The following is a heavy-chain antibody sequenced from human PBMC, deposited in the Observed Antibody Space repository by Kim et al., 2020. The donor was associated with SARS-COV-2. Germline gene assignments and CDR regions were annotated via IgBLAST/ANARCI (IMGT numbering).Heavy chain of an antibody. J-gene: IGHJ6*03. V-gene: IGHV4-34*01. CDR1: GGSFSGYY. D-gene: IGHD2-2*01. CDR3: ARAATVVVPAALGLGLYYYYYMDD. Sequence: SETLSLTCAVYGGSFSGYYWSWIRQPPGKGLEWIGEINHSGSTNYNPSLKSRVTISVDTSKNQFSLKLRSVTAADTAVYYCARAATVVVPAALGLGLYYYYYMDDWGKGTTVTVSS. CDR2: INHSGST.